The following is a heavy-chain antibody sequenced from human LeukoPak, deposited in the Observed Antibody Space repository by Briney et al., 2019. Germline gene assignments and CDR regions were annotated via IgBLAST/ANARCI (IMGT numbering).Heavy chain of an antibody. V-gene: IGHV3-43*02. J-gene: IGHJ4*02. CDR1: GFNFDDYV. CDR2: ISGDGGNT. Sequence: GESLRLSCAASGFNFDDYVMHWARRAPGKGLEWISLISGDGGNTYYSDSVRGRFTISRDNSKNSLYLQMHSLRTEDTALYYCAKGLVPGSWYVDNRGQGTLVTVSS. D-gene: IGHD6-13*01. CDR3: AKGLVPGSWYVDN.